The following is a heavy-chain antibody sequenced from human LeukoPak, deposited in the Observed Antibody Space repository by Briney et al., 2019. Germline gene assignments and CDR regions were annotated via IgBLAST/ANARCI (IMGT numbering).Heavy chain of an antibody. D-gene: IGHD2-15*01. Sequence: SETLSLTCTVSGGSLSSYYWSWIRQPPGKGLEWIGYIYYSGSTNYNPSLKSRVTISVDTSKNQFSLKLSSVTAADTAVYYCARFPHCSGGSCYLDYWGQGTLVTVSS. J-gene: IGHJ4*02. V-gene: IGHV4-59*01. CDR1: GGSLSSYY. CDR3: ARFPHCSGGSCYLDY. CDR2: IYYSGST.